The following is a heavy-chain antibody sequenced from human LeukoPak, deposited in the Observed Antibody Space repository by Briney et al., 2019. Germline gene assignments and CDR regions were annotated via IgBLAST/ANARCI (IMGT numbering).Heavy chain of an antibody. CDR3: GREGDTSGYGMDV. Sequence: GGSLRLSCAASGLSVSSNYMSWVRQAPGKGPEWVSVIYGNVNTYYTDSVKGRFTISRDSSKNTVYLQMANLRAEDTAVYYCGREGDTSGYGMDVCGQGATVTVSS. CDR2: IYGNVNT. CDR1: GLSVSSNY. D-gene: IGHD2-21*02. J-gene: IGHJ6*02. V-gene: IGHV3-66*01.